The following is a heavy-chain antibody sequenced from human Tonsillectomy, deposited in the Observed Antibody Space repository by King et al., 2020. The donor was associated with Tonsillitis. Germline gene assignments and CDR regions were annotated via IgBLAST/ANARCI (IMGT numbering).Heavy chain of an antibody. CDR3: ARSDYSLDDLDS. J-gene: IGHJ4*02. CDR1: GYSISNGYY. CDR2: INHSGST. Sequence: QVQLQESGPGLVKPSETLSLICTVSGYSISNGYYWGWVRQPPGKGLEWIGSINHSGSTHYNPSLKSRVTISVDTSKNQFSLNLTSVTAADTAVFYCARSDYSLDDLDSWGRGTLVTVSS. D-gene: IGHD3/OR15-3a*01. V-gene: IGHV4-38-2*02.